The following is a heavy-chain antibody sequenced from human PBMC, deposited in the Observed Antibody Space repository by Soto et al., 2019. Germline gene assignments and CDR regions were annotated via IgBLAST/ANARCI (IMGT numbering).Heavy chain of an antibody. CDR3: ARELRLGDPPLYYXDY. Sequence: GASVKVSCKASGYTFTSYGISWVRQAPGQGLEWMGWISAYNGNTNYAQKLQGRVTMTTDTSTSTAYMELRSLRSDDTAVYYCARELRLGDPPLYYXDYWGQGTLVTVSS. CDR1: GYTFTSYG. J-gene: IGHJ4*02. CDR2: ISAYNGNT. D-gene: IGHD2-21*02. V-gene: IGHV1-18*01.